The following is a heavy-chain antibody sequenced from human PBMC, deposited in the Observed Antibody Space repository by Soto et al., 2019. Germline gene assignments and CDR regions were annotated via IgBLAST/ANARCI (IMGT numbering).Heavy chain of an antibody. V-gene: IGHV2-5*02. J-gene: IGHJ5*02. CDR3: AHTVYGDYVFWFDH. CDR1: GFSLSTSGVG. D-gene: IGHD4-17*01. Sequence: QITLKESGPTLVKPTQTLTLTCTFSGFSLSTSGVGVGWIRQPPGKALEWLALIYWDDDKRYSPSLKSSLTITKHNSKIQVVITMSNIDPVDAATYSCAHTVYGDYVFWFDHWGQGTLVTVSS. CDR2: IYWDDDK.